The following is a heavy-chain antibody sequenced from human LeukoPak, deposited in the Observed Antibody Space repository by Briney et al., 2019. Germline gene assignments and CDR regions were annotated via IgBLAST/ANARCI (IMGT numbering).Heavy chain of an antibody. CDR3: ARVRVSGVDFGDYDEVF. V-gene: IGHV1-69*13. CDR1: GYTLTELS. J-gene: IGHJ4*02. CDR2: LIPNFGTA. Sequence: SVTVSCKVSGYTLTELSMHWVRQAPGQGLEWMGGLIPNFGTARGAQKFQGRVTITADESTSTAYMELSSLRSEDTAVYYCARVRVSGVDFGDYDEVFWGQGTLVTVSS. D-gene: IGHD4-17*01.